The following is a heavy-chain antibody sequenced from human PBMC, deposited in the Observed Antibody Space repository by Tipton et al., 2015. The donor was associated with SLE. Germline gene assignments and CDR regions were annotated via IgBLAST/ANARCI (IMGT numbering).Heavy chain of an antibody. J-gene: IGHJ4*02. V-gene: IGHV3-11*06. CDR3: ARDTPVTGGGGTE. Sequence: GSLRLSCAASGFTFSDYYMSWIRQAPGKGLEWVSYISSSSSYTNYADSVKGRFTISRDNAKNSLYLQMNSLRAEDTAMYYCARDTPVTGGGGTEWGQGTLVTVSS. D-gene: IGHD1-20*01. CDR1: GFTFSDYY. CDR2: ISSSSSYT.